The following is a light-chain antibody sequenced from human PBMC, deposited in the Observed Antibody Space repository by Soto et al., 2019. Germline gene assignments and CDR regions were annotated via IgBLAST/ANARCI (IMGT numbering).Light chain of an antibody. CDR2: GNT. J-gene: IGLJ1*01. CDR1: SSNIGAGYD. CDR3: SSYAGSSNV. V-gene: IGLV1-40*01. Sequence: QSVLTQPPSVSGAPGQRVTISCTGSSSNIGAGYDVHWYQQRPGTAPKLLIFGNTKRPSGVPDRFSGSKSGTSASLAITGLQAEDEADYYCSSYAGSSNVFGTGTKVTVL.